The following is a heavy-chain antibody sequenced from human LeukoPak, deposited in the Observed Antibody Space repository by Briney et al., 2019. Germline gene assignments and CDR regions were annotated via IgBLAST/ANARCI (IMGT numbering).Heavy chain of an antibody. CDR3: ARGRSAITMVRGVIIWGNNSWFDP. Sequence: GASVKVSCKASGYTFTSYDINWVRQATGQGLEWMGWMNPNSGNTGYAQKFQGRVTMTRNTSISTAYMELSSLRSEDTAVYYCARGRSAITMVRGVIIWGNNSWFDPWGQGTLVTVSS. J-gene: IGHJ5*02. D-gene: IGHD3-10*01. CDR2: MNPNSGNT. CDR1: GYTFTSYD. V-gene: IGHV1-8*01.